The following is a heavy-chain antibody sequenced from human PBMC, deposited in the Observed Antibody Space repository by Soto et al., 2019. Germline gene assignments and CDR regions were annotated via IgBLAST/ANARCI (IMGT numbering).Heavy chain of an antibody. CDR2: IYYSGST. CDR1: GGSISSSSYY. CDR3: ARQGPYGMDV. J-gene: IGHJ6*02. Sequence: LSLTCTVSGGSISSSSYYWGWIRQPPGKGLEWIGSIYYSGSTYYNPSLKSRVTISVDTSKNEFSLKLSSVTAADTAVYYCARQGPYGMDVWGQGTTVTVSS. V-gene: IGHV4-39*01.